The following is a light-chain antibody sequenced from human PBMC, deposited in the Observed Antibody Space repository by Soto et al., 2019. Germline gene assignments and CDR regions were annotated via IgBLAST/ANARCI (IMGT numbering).Light chain of an antibody. CDR2: DVS. Sequence: QSALTQPASVSGSPGQSINISCTGTSSDVGGYNYVSWYQHHPGKAPKLIIYDVSNRPSGVSIRFSGSKSDNTASLTISGLHPEDEADYHCSSYTTSNTRQIVFGTGTKVTVL. V-gene: IGLV2-14*03. CDR3: SSYTTSNTRQIV. CDR1: SSDVGGYNY. J-gene: IGLJ1*01.